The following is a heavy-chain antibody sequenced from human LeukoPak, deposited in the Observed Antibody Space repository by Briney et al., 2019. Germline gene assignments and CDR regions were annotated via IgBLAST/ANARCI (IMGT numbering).Heavy chain of an antibody. Sequence: GGSLRLSCAASGFTFSSYWMYWVRQAPGKGLVWVSRINGDGSSTTYADSAKGRFTISRDNAKNTLYLQMNSLRAEDTAVYYCARGGGYSSGPHDYWGLGTLVTVSS. CDR1: GFTFSSYW. CDR2: INGDGSST. CDR3: ARGGGYSSGPHDY. J-gene: IGHJ4*02. V-gene: IGHV3-74*01. D-gene: IGHD5-18*01.